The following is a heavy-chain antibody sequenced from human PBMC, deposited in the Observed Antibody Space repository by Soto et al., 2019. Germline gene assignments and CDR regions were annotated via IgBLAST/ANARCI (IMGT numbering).Heavy chain of an antibody. J-gene: IGHJ5*02. V-gene: IGHV1-2*02. Sequence: QVQLVQSGAEVKKPGASVKVSCQASGYTFTAKYLHWVRKVPGEGLEWMGWINPTTGATRYAQKFQGRVTMTRDTSMSTAYLEVRSLRPDDTAVYYCAKGDSSWVSWFDPWGHGTLVTVSS. CDR2: INPTTGAT. D-gene: IGHD6-19*01. CDR1: GYTFTAKY. CDR3: AKGDSSWVSWFDP.